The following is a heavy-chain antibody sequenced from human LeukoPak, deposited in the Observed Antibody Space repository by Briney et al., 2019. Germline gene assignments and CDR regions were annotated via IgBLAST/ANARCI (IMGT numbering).Heavy chain of an antibody. J-gene: IGHJ4*02. V-gene: IGHV3-48*03. CDR3: ARDSGYSYGTFDY. Sequence: GGSLRLSCAASGFTFSSYEMNWVRQAPGKGLEWVSYISSSGSTIYYADSVKGRFTISRDNSKNTLYLQMNSLRAEDTAVYYCARDSGYSYGTFDYWGQGTLVTVSS. CDR1: GFTFSSYE. CDR2: ISSSGSTI. D-gene: IGHD5-18*01.